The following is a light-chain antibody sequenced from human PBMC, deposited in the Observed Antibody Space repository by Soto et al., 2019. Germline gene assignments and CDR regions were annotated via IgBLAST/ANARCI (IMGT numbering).Light chain of an antibody. J-gene: IGLJ2*01. CDR3: ASYAGSNNLV. V-gene: IGLV2-8*01. CDR2: EVS. Sequence: SALTQPPSASGSPGQSVTISCTGTSSDVGGYNYVSWYQQHPGKAPKLMICEVSKRPSGVPDRFSGSKSGNTASLTVSGLQAEDEADYYCASYAGSNNLVFGGGTKLTVL. CDR1: SSDVGGYNY.